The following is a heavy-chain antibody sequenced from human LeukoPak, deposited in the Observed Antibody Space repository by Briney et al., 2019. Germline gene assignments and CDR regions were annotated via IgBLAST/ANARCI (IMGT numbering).Heavy chain of an antibody. CDR2: IYYSGST. J-gene: IGHJ4*02. D-gene: IGHD3-10*01. CDR1: GGSISSYY. CDR3: ARDYWFGELFDY. V-gene: IGHV4-59*12. Sequence: SETLSLTCTVSGGSISSYYWSWIRQPPGKGLEWIGYIYYSGSTNYNPSFKSRVTMSVDTSKNQFSLKLSSVTAADTAVYYCARDYWFGELFDYWGQGTLVTVSS.